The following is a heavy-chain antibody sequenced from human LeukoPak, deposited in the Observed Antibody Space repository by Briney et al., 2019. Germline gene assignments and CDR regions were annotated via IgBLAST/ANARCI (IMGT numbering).Heavy chain of an antibody. D-gene: IGHD3-16*02. V-gene: IGHV5-51*01. CDR3: ARPSGELSPWGAFDI. J-gene: IGHJ3*02. CDR2: IYPGDSDT. CDR1: GYSFTSYW. Sequence: GESLKTSCKGSGYSFTSYWIGWVRQMPGKGLEWMGIIYPGDSDTRYSPSFQGRVPISADKPISTAYLQWSSLKASDTAMYYCARPSGELSPWGAFDIWGQGTMVTVSS.